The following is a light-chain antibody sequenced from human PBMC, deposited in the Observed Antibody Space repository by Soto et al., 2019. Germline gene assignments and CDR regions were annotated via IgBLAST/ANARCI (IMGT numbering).Light chain of an antibody. CDR1: ESLSTY. CDR2: GAS. J-gene: IGKJ2*01. CDR3: QSYNDWPFS. Sequence: EIVMTQSPAALSVSPGERVALSCRASESLSTYLAWYQHKPGQAPRLLIYGASTKATGIPARFSGSGSATDFTLTISSLQSEDFAVYYCQSYNDWPFSFGQGTRWISN. V-gene: IGKV3-15*01.